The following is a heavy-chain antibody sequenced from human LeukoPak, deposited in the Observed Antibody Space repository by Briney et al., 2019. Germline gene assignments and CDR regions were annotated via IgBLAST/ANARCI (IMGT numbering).Heavy chain of an antibody. CDR3: ARFQGYSYGLDLDY. CDR1: GGSISTYY. Sequence: PSETLSLTCTVSGGSISTYYWTWIRQSPDKGLEWIGYIYYTGGTSYNPSLKSRVTISVDTSKNQFSLNLSSVTAADTAVYYCARFQGYSYGLDLDYWGQGTLVTVSS. CDR2: IYYTGGT. D-gene: IGHD5-18*01. V-gene: IGHV4-59*08. J-gene: IGHJ4*02.